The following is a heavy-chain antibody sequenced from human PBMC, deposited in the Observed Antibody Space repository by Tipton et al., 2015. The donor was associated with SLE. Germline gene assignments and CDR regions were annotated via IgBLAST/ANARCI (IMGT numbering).Heavy chain of an antibody. CDR3: ATLEIPAGRSTFDV. CDR1: GGSIYSSNW. D-gene: IGHD2-2*01. CDR2: IYHSGST. V-gene: IGHV4-4*02. J-gene: IGHJ3*01. Sequence: TLSLTCAVSGGSIYSSNWWNWVRLPPGKGLEWIGEIYHSGSTNYNPSLKSRVTISVDKSKNQFSLKLGSVTAADTAVYYCATLEIPAGRSTFDVWGQGTMVTVSS.